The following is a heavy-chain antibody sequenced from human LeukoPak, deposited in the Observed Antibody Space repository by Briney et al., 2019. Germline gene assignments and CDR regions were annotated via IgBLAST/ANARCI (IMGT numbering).Heavy chain of an antibody. Sequence: PSETLSLTCTVSGGSISSSSYYWGWIRQPPGKGLEWIGSIYYSGSTYYNPSLKSRVTISVDTSKNQFSLKLSSVTAADTAVYYCARERQPIAAAGGFDPWGQGTLVTVSS. CDR2: IYYSGST. D-gene: IGHD6-13*01. V-gene: IGHV4-39*07. J-gene: IGHJ5*02. CDR3: ARERQPIAAAGGFDP. CDR1: GGSISSSSYY.